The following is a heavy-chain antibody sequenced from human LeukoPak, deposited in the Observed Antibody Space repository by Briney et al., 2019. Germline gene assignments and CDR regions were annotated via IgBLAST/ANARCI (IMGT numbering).Heavy chain of an antibody. CDR2: IDPDTGGT. V-gene: IGHV1-2*02. D-gene: IGHD5-12*01. CDR3: ANWAATIPNFNF. CDR1: GYTFTDYY. Sequence: ASVKVSCKASGYTFTDYYIHRVRQAPGQGLEWMGWIDPDTGGTNFAQKFQGRVTMTTDMSITTAYMELTRLRSDDTAVYYCANWAATIPNFNFWGQGTLVTVSS. J-gene: IGHJ4*02.